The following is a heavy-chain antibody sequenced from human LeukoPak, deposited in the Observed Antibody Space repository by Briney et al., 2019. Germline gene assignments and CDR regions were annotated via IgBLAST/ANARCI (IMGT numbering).Heavy chain of an antibody. CDR1: AGSISSDY. CDR3: ARTTLFGELGY. Sequence: SETLSLTCTVSAGSISSDYWTWIRQPPGKGLEWIGYIYYSGSTNYNPSLKSRVTISVDTSKNQFSLKLSSVTAADTAVYYCARTTLFGELGYWGQGALVTVSS. CDR2: IYYSGST. J-gene: IGHJ4*02. D-gene: IGHD3-10*01. V-gene: IGHV4-59*01.